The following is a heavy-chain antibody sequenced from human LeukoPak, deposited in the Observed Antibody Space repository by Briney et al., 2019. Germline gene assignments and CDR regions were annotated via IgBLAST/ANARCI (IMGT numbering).Heavy chain of an antibody. CDR2: IYYTGST. CDR1: GGSITSYY. V-gene: IGHV4-59*01. J-gene: IGHJ4*02. D-gene: IGHD4-17*01. Sequence: SETLSLTCTVSGGSITSYYWSWIRQPPGKVLEWIAYIYYTGSTNYNPSLESRVTISVDTSKNQFSLRLSSVTAADTAVYYCARLTVTTAIDYWGQGTLVTVSS. CDR3: ARLTVTTAIDY.